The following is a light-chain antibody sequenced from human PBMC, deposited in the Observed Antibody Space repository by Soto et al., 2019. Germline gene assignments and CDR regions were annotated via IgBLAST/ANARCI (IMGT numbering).Light chain of an antibody. Sequence: IVMTQSPATLSVSPGERATLSYRASQSVGSNLAWYQQRPGQAPRLLIYRASTRATGITTRFTGSGSGTEFTLTVSSLQSEDFAVYYCQQYNLWPQTFGQGTKVEIK. CDR1: QSVGSN. CDR2: RAS. V-gene: IGKV3-15*01. CDR3: QQYNLWPQT. J-gene: IGKJ1*01.